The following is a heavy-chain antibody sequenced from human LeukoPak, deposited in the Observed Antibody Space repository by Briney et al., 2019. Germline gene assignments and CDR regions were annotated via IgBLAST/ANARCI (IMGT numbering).Heavy chain of an antibody. CDR1: GASISSYY. V-gene: IGHV4-59*01. CDR2: IYYSGST. J-gene: IGHJ4*02. D-gene: IGHD6-6*01. CDR3: ARFGTSSSRFFDQ. Sequence: SETLSLTCAVSGASISSYYWSWIRQPPGKGLEWIGSIYYSGSTNYNPSLKSRVTIALDTSKNQFSLKLNSVTAADTAVYYCARFGTSSSRFFDQWGQGTLVTVSS.